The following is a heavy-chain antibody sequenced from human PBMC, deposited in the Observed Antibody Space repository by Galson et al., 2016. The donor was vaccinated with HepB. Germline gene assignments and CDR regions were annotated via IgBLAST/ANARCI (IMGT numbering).Heavy chain of an antibody. V-gene: IGHV3-43*01. CDR3: VKAGEGFDWLHY. Sequence: PAVSLRLSCAASGFNFNEYAMHWVRQAPGKGLQWVSLITWDATGTYYAESVKGRLTTSRDNRKNSLSLQMNSLRREDSGLYHCVKAGEGFDWLHYWGHGTLVTVSS. CDR2: ITWDATGT. J-gene: IGHJ4*01. D-gene: IGHD3-9*01. CDR1: GFNFNEYA.